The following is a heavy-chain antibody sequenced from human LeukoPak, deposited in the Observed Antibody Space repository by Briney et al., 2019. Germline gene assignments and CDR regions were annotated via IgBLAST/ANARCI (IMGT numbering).Heavy chain of an antibody. J-gene: IGHJ5*02. CDR2: ISSSSSYI. Sequence: GGSLRLSCAASGFTFSRYSMNWVRQAPGKGLEWVSSISSSSSYIYYADSVKGRFTISRDNAKNSLYLQMNSLRAEDTAVYYCARSGGSSTSYWFDPWGQGTLVTVSS. D-gene: IGHD2-2*01. CDR1: GFTFSRYS. V-gene: IGHV3-21*01. CDR3: ARSGGSSTSYWFDP.